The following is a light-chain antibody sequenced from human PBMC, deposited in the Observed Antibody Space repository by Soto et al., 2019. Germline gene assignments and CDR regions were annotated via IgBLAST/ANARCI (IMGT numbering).Light chain of an antibody. CDR3: QQSYSTPWT. V-gene: IGKV3-20*01. J-gene: IGKJ1*01. CDR2: GAS. Sequence: EIVLTQSPGTLSLSPGERATLSCRASQSVSSSYLAWYQQKPGQAPRLLIYGASSRATGIPDRFSGSGSGTDFTLTISRLEPEDFASYYCQQSYSTPWTFGPGTKVDIK. CDR1: QSVSSSY.